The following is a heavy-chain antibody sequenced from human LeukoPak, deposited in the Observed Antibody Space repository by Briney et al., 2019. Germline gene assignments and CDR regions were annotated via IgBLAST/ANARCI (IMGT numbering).Heavy chain of an antibody. J-gene: IGHJ4*02. CDR2: IKSKTDGGTT. CDR3: TTVGRVRGVRRLDY. Sequence: PGGSLRPSCAASGFTFSNAWMSWVRQAPGKGLEWVGRIKSKTDGGTTDYAAPVKGRFTISRDDSKNTLYLQMNSLKTEDTAVYYCTTVGRVRGVRRLDYWGQGTLVTVSS. V-gene: IGHV3-15*01. CDR1: GFTFSNAW. D-gene: IGHD3-10*01.